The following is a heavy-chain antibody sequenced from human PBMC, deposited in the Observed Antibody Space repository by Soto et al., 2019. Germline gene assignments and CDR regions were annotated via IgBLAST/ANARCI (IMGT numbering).Heavy chain of an antibody. CDR3: AKLVDTAMASSCY. CDR2: ISYDGSNK. CDR1: GFTFSSYG. D-gene: IGHD5-18*01. Sequence: PGGSLRLSCAASGFTFSSYGMHWVRQAPGKGLEWVAVISYDGSNKYYADSVKGRFTISRDNSKNTLYLQMNSLRAEDTAVYYCAKLVDTAMASSCYCGQGTLVTASS. V-gene: IGHV3-30*18. J-gene: IGHJ4*02.